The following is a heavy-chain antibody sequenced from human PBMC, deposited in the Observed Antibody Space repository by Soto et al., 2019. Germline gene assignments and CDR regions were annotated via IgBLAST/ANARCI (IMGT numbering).Heavy chain of an antibody. CDR1: GGSISSGGYY. D-gene: IGHD1-1*01. J-gene: IGHJ4*02. CDR2: IYYSGST. Sequence: QVQLQESGPGLVKPSQTLSLTCTVSGGSISSGGYYWSWIRQHPGKGLEWIGYIYYSGSTYYNPSLKSRVTISVDTSKNQFSLKLSSVTAANTAVYYCARESGLRGTTIGYFDYWGQGTLVTVSS. CDR3: ARESGLRGTTIGYFDY. V-gene: IGHV4-31*03.